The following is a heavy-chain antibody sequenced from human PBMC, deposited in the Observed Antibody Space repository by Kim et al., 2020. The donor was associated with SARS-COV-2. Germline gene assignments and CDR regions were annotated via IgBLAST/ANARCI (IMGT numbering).Heavy chain of an antibody. Sequence: SETLSLTCAVYGGSFSGYYWSWIRQPPGKGLEWIGEINHSGSTNYNPSLKSRVTISVDTSKNQFSLKLSSVTAADTAVYYCARGRIRDRYFDYWGQGTLVTVSS. V-gene: IGHV4-34*01. J-gene: IGHJ4*02. CDR3: ARGRIRDRYFDY. CDR2: INHSGST. D-gene: IGHD2-15*01. CDR1: GGSFSGYY.